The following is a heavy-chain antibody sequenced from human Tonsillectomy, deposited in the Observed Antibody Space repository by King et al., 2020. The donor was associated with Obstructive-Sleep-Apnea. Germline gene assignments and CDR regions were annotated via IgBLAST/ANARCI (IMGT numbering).Heavy chain of an antibody. CDR2: ISGSGSST. V-gene: IGHV3-23*04. J-gene: IGHJ4*02. CDR1: GFTFSSYA. Sequence: EVQLVESGGGLVQPGGSLRLSCAASGFTFSSYAMSWVRQAPGKGLEWVSAISGSGSSTYYADSVKGRFTISRDNSKNTLFLQMNSLRAEDTAVYYCAKFPYGSGSYYTDYWGQGTLVTVSS. D-gene: IGHD3-10*01. CDR3: AKFPYGSGSYYTDY.